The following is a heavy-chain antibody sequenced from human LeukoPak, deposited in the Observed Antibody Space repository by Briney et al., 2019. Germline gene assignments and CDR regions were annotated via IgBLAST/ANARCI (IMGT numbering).Heavy chain of an antibody. Sequence: PSETLSLTCTVSGGSISSYYWSWIRQPPGKGLEWIGYIYYSGSTNYNPSLKSRVTISVDTSKNQFSLKLSSVTAADTAVYYCASGHILTGPYGMDVWGQGTTVTVSS. CDR2: IYYSGST. CDR3: ASGHILTGPYGMDV. D-gene: IGHD3-9*01. J-gene: IGHJ6*02. V-gene: IGHV4-59*01. CDR1: GGSISSYY.